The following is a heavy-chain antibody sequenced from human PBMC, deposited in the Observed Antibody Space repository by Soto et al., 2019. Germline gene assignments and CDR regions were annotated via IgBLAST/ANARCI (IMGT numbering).Heavy chain of an antibody. CDR3: ARPIAARRLGMDV. Sequence: QVQLVQSGAEVKKPGASAKVSCKASGYTFTSYYMHWVRQAPGQGLEWMGIINPSGGSTSYAQKFQGRVTMTRDTSTSTVYMELSSLRSEDTAVYYCARPIAARRLGMDVWGQGTTVTVSS. V-gene: IGHV1-46*01. CDR2: INPSGGST. CDR1: GYTFTSYY. J-gene: IGHJ6*02. D-gene: IGHD6-6*01.